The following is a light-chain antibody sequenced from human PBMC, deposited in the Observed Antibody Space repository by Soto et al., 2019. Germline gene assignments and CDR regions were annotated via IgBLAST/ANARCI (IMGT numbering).Light chain of an antibody. J-gene: IGKJ1*01. V-gene: IGKV1-5*01. CDR2: DAS. CDR1: QSISSW. CDR3: QQYHNYPRT. Sequence: DIQMTQSPSTLSASVGDRVTITCRASQSISSWLAWYQHKPGKAPKLLISDASNLESGVPSRFSGSGSGTEFTLTISSLQPDDFAIYYCQQYHNYPRTFGQGTKVAIK.